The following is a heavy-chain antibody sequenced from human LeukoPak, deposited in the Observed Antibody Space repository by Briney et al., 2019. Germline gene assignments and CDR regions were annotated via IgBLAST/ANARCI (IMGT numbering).Heavy chain of an antibody. V-gene: IGHV3-7*01. J-gene: IGHJ5*02. Sequence: PGGSLRLSCTASGFTFSNYWISWVRQVPGKGPEWVANIKQDGSEKYYVDSVEGRFAISRDNAQNSLYLQMNSLRVEDTAVYYCARWQPGFDPWGQGTLVTVSS. CDR1: GFTFSNYW. CDR3: ARWQPGFDP. D-gene: IGHD6-13*01. CDR2: IKQDGSEK.